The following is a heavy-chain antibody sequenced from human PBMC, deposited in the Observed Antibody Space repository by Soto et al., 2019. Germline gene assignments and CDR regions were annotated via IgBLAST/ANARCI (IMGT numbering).Heavy chain of an antibody. V-gene: IGHV3-33*01. CDR1: GFTFSSYG. CDR2: IWYDGSNK. Sequence: QVQLVESGGGVVQPGRSLRLSCAASGFTFSSYGMHWVRQAPGKGLEWVAVIWYDGSNKYYADSVKGRFTISRDNSKNTLYLQINSLRAEDTAVYYCARDGVVGVSYFDYWGQGTLVTVSS. D-gene: IGHD2-8*02. CDR3: ARDGVVGVSYFDY. J-gene: IGHJ4*02.